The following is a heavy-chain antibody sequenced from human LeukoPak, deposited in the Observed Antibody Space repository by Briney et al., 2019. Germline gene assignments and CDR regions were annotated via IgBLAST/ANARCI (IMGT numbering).Heavy chain of an antibody. J-gene: IGHJ6*03. Sequence: SQTLSLTCPVYAGSFSNYYWSWIRQSPGRGLEWVGEINDSGTINYNPSLMSRVTISVDKSKNQFSLKLSSVTAADTAVYYCARRWNYGRNYYIDVWGKGATVSVSS. CDR1: AGSFSNYY. D-gene: IGHD1-7*01. CDR3: ARRWNYGRNYYIDV. V-gene: IGHV4-34*01. CDR2: INDSGTI.